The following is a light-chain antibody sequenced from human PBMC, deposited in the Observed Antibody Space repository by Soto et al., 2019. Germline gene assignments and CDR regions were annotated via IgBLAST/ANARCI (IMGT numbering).Light chain of an antibody. CDR1: QSVASSY. V-gene: IGKV3-20*01. CDR2: AAS. J-gene: IGKJ4*01. CDR3: QQYGRAPLT. Sequence: EIVLTQSPGTLSLSPGERATLSCRASQSVASSYLAWYQQKPGQAPRLLIYAASSRATGIPDRFSGSGSGTDFTLTISRLEPEDFAVFYCQQYGRAPLTFGGGPKVEIK.